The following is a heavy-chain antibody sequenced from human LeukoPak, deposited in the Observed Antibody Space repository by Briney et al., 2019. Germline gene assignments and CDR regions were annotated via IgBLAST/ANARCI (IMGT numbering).Heavy chain of an antibody. V-gene: IGHV3-53*01. CDR3: AREVGDY. D-gene: IGHD1-26*01. CDR2: IYSGGST. J-gene: IGHJ4*02. CDR1: GFTFSSYW. Sequence: GGSLRLSCAASGFTFSSYWMSWVRQAPGKGLEWVSVIYSGGSTYYADSVKGRFTISRDNSKNTLYLQMNSLRAEDTAVYYCAREVGDYWGQGTLVTVSS.